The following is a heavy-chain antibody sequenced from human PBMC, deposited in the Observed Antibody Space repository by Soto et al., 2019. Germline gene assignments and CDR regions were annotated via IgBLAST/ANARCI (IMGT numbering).Heavy chain of an antibody. CDR2: IVVGSGNT. J-gene: IGHJ6*02. D-gene: IGHD3-22*01. CDR3: AAEGRYYDSSGMDV. CDR1: GFTFTSYA. Sequence: ASVKIDCKASGFTFTSYAVQGVRQARGQRLEWIGWIVVGSGNTNYAQKFQERVTITRDMSTSTAYMELSSLRSEDTAVYYCAAEGRYYDSSGMDVWGQGTTVTVSS. V-gene: IGHV1-58*01.